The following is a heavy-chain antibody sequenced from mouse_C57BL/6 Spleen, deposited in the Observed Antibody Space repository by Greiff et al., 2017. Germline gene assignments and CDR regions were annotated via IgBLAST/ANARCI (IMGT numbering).Heavy chain of an antibody. D-gene: IGHD2-4*01. V-gene: IGHV1-69*01. CDR3: ARKFYDYVYYFAY. CDR2: IDPSDSYT. Sequence: QVQLQQPGAELVMPGASVKLSCKASGYTFTSYWMHWVKQRPGQGLEWIGEIDPSDSYTNYNQKFKGKATLTVDKSSSTAYMQLSSLTSESSAVYYCARKFYDYVYYFAYWGQGTTLTVSS. J-gene: IGHJ2*01. CDR1: GYTFTSYW.